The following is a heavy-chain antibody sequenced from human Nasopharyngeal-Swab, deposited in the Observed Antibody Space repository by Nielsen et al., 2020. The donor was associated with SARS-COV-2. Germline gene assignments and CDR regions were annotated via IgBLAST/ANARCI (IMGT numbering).Heavy chain of an antibody. J-gene: IGHJ6*02. D-gene: IGHD6-13*01. CDR3: AREGRSSWYELQMDV. CDR2: VSAYNGNT. CDR1: GYTFTSYG. Sequence: ASVKVSCKASGYTFTSYGISWVRQAPGQGLEWMGWVSAYNGNTNYAQKFQGRVTITADESTSTAYMELSSLRSEDTAVYYCAREGRSSWYELQMDVWGQGTTVTVSS. V-gene: IGHV1-18*01.